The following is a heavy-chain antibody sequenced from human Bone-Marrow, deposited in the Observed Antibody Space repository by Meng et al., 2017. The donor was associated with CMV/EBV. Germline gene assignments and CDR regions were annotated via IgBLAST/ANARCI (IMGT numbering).Heavy chain of an antibody. V-gene: IGHV4-61*01. CDR3: ARESALYSSGRFDP. D-gene: IGHD6-19*01. Sequence: SETLSLTCTVSGGSVSSGSYYWSWIRQPPGKGLEWIGYIYYSGSTNYNPSLKSRVTISVDTSKNQFSLKLSSVTAADTAVYYCARESALYSSGRFDPWGQGTLVTVSS. CDR1: GGSVSSGSYY. J-gene: IGHJ5*02. CDR2: IYYSGST.